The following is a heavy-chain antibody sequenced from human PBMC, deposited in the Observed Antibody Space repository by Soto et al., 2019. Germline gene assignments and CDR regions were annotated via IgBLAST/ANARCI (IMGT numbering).Heavy chain of an antibody. V-gene: IGHV4-4*09. D-gene: IGHD3-16*01. J-gene: IGHJ6*03. Sequence: QVQMQESGPGLVKPSETLSLTCTVYGDSVRNQYWSWIRRPPGRGLEWIGYIYRSGSTKYNPSLKRRLTISVATSKNQFSLKLSSVTAADTAVYYCARTLDYGHMDVWGKGTTVTVSS. CDR1: GDSVRNQY. CDR2: IYRSGST. CDR3: ARTLDYGHMDV.